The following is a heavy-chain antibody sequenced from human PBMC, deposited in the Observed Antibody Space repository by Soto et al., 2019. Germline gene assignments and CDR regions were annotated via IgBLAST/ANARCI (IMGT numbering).Heavy chain of an antibody. D-gene: IGHD7-27*01. CDR3: ARTVMPVGNLAAFDH. Sequence: QMQLQESGPGLVKPSETLSLTCNVSGGSVSSVKYFWSWIRQPPGKGLEWIAYIYNNGNTNYNPPLKSRATSSVDTSKNQCSLTLTSVTAADSAVYFCARTVMPVGNLAAFDHWGQEVLVTVSS. CDR2: IYNNGNT. V-gene: IGHV4-61*01. J-gene: IGHJ4*02. CDR1: GGSVSSVKYF.